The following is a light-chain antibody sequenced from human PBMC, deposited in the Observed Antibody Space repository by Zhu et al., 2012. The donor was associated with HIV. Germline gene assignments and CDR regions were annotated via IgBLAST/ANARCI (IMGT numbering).Light chain of an antibody. CDR1: QNIRNF. CDR2: FAS. V-gene: IGKV1-39*01. J-gene: IGKJ1*01. CDR3: QQSFHAPWM. Sequence: DIQMTQSPASLSASVRDRVTITCRASQNIRNFLNWYRHKPGRAPELLINFASILQSGVSSKFSGSGFGTEFALTITNLEPEDSATYYCQQSFHAPWMFGQGTKVEIK.